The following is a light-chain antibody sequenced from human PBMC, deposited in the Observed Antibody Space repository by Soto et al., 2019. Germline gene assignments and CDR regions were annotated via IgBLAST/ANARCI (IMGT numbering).Light chain of an antibody. CDR1: SSNIGNNY. J-gene: IGLJ3*02. CDR3: GTCDSSLSGWV. Sequence: QSVLTQPPSVSAAPGQKVTISCSGSSSNIGNNYVSWYQQLPGTAPKVLIYDNNKRPSGIPDRFSWSKSVTSATLGITGLQTGDEADYYCGTCDSSLSGWVFGGGTKVTVL. CDR2: DNN. V-gene: IGLV1-51*01.